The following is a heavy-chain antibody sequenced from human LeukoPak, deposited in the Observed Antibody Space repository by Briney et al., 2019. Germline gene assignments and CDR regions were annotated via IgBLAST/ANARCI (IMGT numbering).Heavy chain of an antibody. D-gene: IGHD3-16*02. Sequence: GRSLRLSCAASGFTFSSYAMHWVRQAPGKGLEWVSSISSSSSYIYYADSVKGRFTISRDNAKNSLYLQMNSLRAEDTAVYYCARTSVYDYVWGSYRPHYGMDVWGQGTTVTVSS. CDR1: GFTFSSYA. J-gene: IGHJ6*02. CDR3: ARTSVYDYVWGSYRPHYGMDV. V-gene: IGHV3-21*01. CDR2: ISSSSSYI.